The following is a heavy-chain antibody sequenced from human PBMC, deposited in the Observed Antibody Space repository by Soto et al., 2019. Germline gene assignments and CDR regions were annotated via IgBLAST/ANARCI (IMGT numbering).Heavy chain of an antibody. V-gene: IGHV3-21*01. CDR3: SRDYYSSNWENGYYYYAMDV. D-gene: IGHD6-13*01. CDR2: ISSSSSYI. CDR1: GFTFSSYS. Sequence: EVQLVESGGGLVKPGGSPRLSCAASGFTFSSYSMNWVRQAPGKGLEWVSSISSSSSYIYYADSVKGRLTISRDNAKNSLYLQMNSLRAEDTAVYYCSRDYYSSNWENGYYYYAMDVWGQGTTVTVSS. J-gene: IGHJ6*02.